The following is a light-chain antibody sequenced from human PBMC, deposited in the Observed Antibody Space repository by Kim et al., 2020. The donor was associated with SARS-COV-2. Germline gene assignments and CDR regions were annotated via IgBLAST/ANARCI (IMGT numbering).Light chain of an antibody. CDR3: EQYGSSRVT. J-gene: IGKJ4*01. CDR1: QSVSSSY. Sequence: SPGERATLSCRASQSVSSSYLAWYQQKPGQAPRLLIYGASSWATGIPDRCRGSGSGTDFTLNISRLGPEDFAVYYCEQYGSSRVTFGGGTKVDIK. CDR2: GAS. V-gene: IGKV3-20*01.